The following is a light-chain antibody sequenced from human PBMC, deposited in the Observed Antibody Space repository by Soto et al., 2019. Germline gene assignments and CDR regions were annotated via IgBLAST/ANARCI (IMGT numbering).Light chain of an antibody. CDR2: KAY. Sequence: DVEMTQSPLSLPVTPGQPASISCRSSRSVVYSDGIAYLNWFHQRPGQSPRRLIYKAYKRDSGVPDRVSSSGSGTDFTLHINGVEVEGVGVGYRMQGRRWPPTCGGGTRV. J-gene: IGKJ4*02. CDR3: MQGRRWPPT. CDR1: RSVVYSDGIAY. V-gene: IGKV2-30*01.